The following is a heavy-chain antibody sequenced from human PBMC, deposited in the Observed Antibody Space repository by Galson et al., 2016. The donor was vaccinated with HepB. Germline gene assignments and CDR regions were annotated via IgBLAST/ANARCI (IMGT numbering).Heavy chain of an antibody. Sequence: SVKVSCKASGYVFISHGISWVRQAPGQGLEWMGWISAYNGNTNRAQKVKGRLTMTTDTSTNTAYMELRSLRSDDTAVYYCARDSDDYYDSSVSLDYWGQGTLVTVSS. CDR2: ISAYNGNT. D-gene: IGHD3-22*01. CDR3: ARDSDDYYDSSVSLDY. CDR1: GYVFISHG. J-gene: IGHJ4*02. V-gene: IGHV1-18*01.